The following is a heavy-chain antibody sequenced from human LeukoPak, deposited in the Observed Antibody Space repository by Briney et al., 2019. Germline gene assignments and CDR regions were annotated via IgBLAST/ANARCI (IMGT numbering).Heavy chain of an antibody. J-gene: IGHJ5*02. V-gene: IGHV4-31*03. CDR2: IYYSGST. D-gene: IGHD4-11*01. Sequence: SETLSLTCTVSGGSISSGGYYWSWIRQHPGKGLEWIGYIYYSGSTYYNPSLKSRVPISVDTSKNQFSLKLSSVTAADTAVYYCARDVQGSNYEGNWFDPWGQGTLVTVSS. CDR1: GGSISSGGYY. CDR3: ARDVQGSNYEGNWFDP.